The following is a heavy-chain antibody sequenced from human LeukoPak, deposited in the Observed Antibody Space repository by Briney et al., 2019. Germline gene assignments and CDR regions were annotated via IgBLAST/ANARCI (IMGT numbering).Heavy chain of an antibody. V-gene: IGHV1-2*02. CDR3: ARAPINAILCY. CDR1: GYTFTGYY. D-gene: IGHD5-24*01. Sequence: ASVKVSCKASGYTFTGYYMHWVRQAPGQGLEWMGWINPNSGSTNYAQKFQGRVTMTRDTSISTAYMELSRLRSDDTAVYYCARAPINAILCYWGQGTLVTVSS. J-gene: IGHJ4*02. CDR2: INPNSGST.